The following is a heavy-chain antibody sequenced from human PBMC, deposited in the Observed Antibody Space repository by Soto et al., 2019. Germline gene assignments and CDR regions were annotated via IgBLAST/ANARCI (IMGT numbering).Heavy chain of an antibody. D-gene: IGHD3-16*01. Sequence: PGGSLRLSCAASGFTFSSYAMHWVRQAPGKGLEWVAVISYDGSNKYYADSVKGRYTISRDNSKNTLYLQMNSLRAEDTVVYYCARAYEGDYFDYWGQGTLVTVSS. CDR1: GFTFSSYA. CDR3: ARAYEGDYFDY. V-gene: IGHV3-30-3*01. J-gene: IGHJ4*02. CDR2: ISYDGSNK.